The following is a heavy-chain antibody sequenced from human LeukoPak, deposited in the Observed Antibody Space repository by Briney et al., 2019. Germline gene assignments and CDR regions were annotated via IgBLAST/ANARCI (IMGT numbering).Heavy chain of an antibody. CDR3: TRGAFYADTSNFPPRAFDY. Sequence: PGGSLRLSCAASGFTFSSYSMNWVRQAPGKGLEWVSYISSSSSTIYYADSVKGRFTISRDNSGNTLHLQMNSLRGGDSAVYYCTRGAFYADTSNFPPRAFDYWGHGTLVTVSS. V-gene: IGHV3-48*01. J-gene: IGHJ4*01. D-gene: IGHD3-16*01. CDR2: ISSSSSTI. CDR1: GFTFSSYS.